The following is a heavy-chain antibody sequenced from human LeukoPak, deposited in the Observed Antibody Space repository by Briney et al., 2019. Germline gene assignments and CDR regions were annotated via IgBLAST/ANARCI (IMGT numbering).Heavy chain of an antibody. CDR1: GGSITSSSYY. D-gene: IGHD3-16*01. V-gene: IGHV4-39*07. Sequence: SETLSLTCTVSGGSITSSSYYWGWIRQPPGKGLEWIGSIYYSGSTNYNPSLKSRVTISVDTSKNQFSLKPSSVTAADTAVYYCARLPHYYVWGQGTLVTVSS. CDR2: IYYSGST. CDR3: ARLPHYYV. J-gene: IGHJ4*02.